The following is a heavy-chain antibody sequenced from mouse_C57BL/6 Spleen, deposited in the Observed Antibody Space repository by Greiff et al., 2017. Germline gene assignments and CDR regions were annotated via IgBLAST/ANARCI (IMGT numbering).Heavy chain of an antibody. CDR3: ARRGVVATNYFDY. D-gene: IGHD1-1*01. CDR1: GYTFTTYP. J-gene: IGHJ2*01. CDR2: FHPYNDDN. V-gene: IGHV1-47*01. Sequence: QVQLMESGAELVKPGASVRMSCKASGYTFTTYPIGWMKQHHGKSLEWIGNFHPYNDDNKSNEKFKGKATLTVEKSSSPVYLELSRLTADDSAVYYCARRGVVATNYFDYWGQGTTVTVSS.